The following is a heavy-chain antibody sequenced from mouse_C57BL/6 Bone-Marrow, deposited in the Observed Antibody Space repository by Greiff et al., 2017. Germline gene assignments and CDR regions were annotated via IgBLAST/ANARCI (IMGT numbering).Heavy chain of an antibody. CDR1: GYTFTTYP. CDR2: FHPYNDDT. D-gene: IGHD2-3*01. Sequence: VKLMESGAELVKPGASVKRSCKASGYTFTTYPIEWMKQNHGKSLEWIGNFHPYNDDTKYNEKFKGKATLTVEKSSSTVYLELSRLTSDDSAVYYCARRMDYYAMDYWGQGTSVTVTS. J-gene: IGHJ4*01. CDR3: ARRMDYYAMDY. V-gene: IGHV1-47*01.